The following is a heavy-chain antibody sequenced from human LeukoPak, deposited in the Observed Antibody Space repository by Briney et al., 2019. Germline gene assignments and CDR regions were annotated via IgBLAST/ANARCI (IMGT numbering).Heavy chain of an antibody. Sequence: VKVSCKASGGTFSSYAISWVRQAPGQGLEWMGGIIPIFGTANYAQKFQGRVTITADESTSTAYMELSSLRSEDTAVYYCASHDTATNYYMDVWGKGTTVTISS. D-gene: IGHD5-18*01. CDR3: ASHDTATNYYMDV. CDR1: GGTFSSYA. J-gene: IGHJ6*03. CDR2: IIPIFGTA. V-gene: IGHV1-69*01.